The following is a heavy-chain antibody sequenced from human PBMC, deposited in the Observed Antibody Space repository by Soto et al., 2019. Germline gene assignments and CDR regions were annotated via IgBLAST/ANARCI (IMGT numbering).Heavy chain of an antibody. Sequence: QVQVVQSGAEMQKPGSSVNVSCKASEGTFNIYAISWVRQAPGQGLEWMGGIIPVFDTPSYAQKFRGRVTITTDESTNTAYMELSNLRSDDTAVYYCARGPYYDFWRGYSFFDDWGQETVVTVSS. J-gene: IGHJ4*02. CDR2: IIPVFDTP. V-gene: IGHV1-69*01. D-gene: IGHD3-3*01. CDR3: ARGPYYDFWRGYSFFDD. CDR1: EGTFNIYA.